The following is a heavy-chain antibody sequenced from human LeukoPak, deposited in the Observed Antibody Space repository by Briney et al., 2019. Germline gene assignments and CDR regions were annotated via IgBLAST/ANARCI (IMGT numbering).Heavy chain of an antibody. CDR1: GDSISSGSYY. Sequence: PSETLSLTCTVSGDSISSGSYYWSWIRQPAGKGLEWIGRIYTSGSTNYNPSLKSRVTISVDTSKNQFSLKLSSVTAADTAVYYCAGRSFGPHDYWGQGTLVTVSS. D-gene: IGHD3-10*01. CDR3: AGRSFGPHDY. J-gene: IGHJ4*02. V-gene: IGHV4-61*02. CDR2: IYTSGST.